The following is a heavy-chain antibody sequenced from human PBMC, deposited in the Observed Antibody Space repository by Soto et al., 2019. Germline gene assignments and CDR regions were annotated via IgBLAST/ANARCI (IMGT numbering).Heavy chain of an antibody. V-gene: IGHV4-31*03. Sequence: QVQLQESGPGLVKPSQTLSLTCTVSGGSISSGGYYWSWIRQHPGKGLEWIGYIYYSGSTYYNPSLKSRVTISVDTSKNQFSLKLSSVTAADTAVYYCAREAKVVTANWFDPWGQGTLVTVSS. CDR2: IYYSGST. J-gene: IGHJ5*02. CDR3: AREAKVVTANWFDP. CDR1: GGSISSGGYY. D-gene: IGHD2-2*01.